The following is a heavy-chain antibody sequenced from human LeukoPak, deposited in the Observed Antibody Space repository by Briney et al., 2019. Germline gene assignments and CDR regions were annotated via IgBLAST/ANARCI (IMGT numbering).Heavy chain of an antibody. D-gene: IGHD2-2*01. CDR2: LYYSGST. V-gene: IGHV4-59*11. CDR3: AKSTRSFYYVDY. CDR1: GDSIRSHY. Sequence: SETLSLTCTVSGDSIRSHYWSWIRQPPGKGLEWVGYLYYSGSTIYNPSLKSRVTFSADTSKNQFSLRLSSVTAADTAIYYCAKSTRSFYYVDYWGQGTLVTVSS. J-gene: IGHJ4*02.